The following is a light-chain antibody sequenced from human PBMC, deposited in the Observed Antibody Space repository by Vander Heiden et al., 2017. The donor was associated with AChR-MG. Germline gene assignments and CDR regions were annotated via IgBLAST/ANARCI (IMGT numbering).Light chain of an antibody. CDR1: QSVSNS. CDR3: QQHNNWPPWT. CDR2: GAS. Sequence: EIVMTQSPATLSVSPGERATLSCRASQSVSNSLAWYQQKPGQAPRLLIYGASTRATGIPARFNGSGYGTEFTLTISSLQSEDFAVYYCQQHNNWPPWTFGQGTTVEIK. J-gene: IGKJ1*01. V-gene: IGKV3-15*01.